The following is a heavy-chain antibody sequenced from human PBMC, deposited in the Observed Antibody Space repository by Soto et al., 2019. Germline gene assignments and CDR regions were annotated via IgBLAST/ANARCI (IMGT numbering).Heavy chain of an antibody. V-gene: IGHV1-8*01. D-gene: IGHD3-3*01. J-gene: IGHJ6*02. Sequence: GALVKVSCKASGYTFTSYDINCVRQATGQVLEWMGWMNPNSGNTGYAQKFQGRVTMTRNTSISTAYMELSSLRSEDTAVYYCAREGGYDFWSGYYPYYYYGMDVWGQGTTVTVSS. CDR3: AREGGYDFWSGYYPYYYYGMDV. CDR1: GYTFTSYD. CDR2: MNPNSGNT.